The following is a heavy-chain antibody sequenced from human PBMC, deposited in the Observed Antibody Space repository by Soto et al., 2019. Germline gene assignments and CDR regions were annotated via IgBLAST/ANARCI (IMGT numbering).Heavy chain of an antibody. CDR2: ISGSGGST. CDR3: AKGDDFWSGYDNYYYMDV. CDR1: GFTFSSHA. J-gene: IGHJ6*03. Sequence: GGSLRLSCAASGFTFSSHAMSWVRQAPGKGLEWVSAISGSGGSTYYADSVKGRFTISRDNSKNTLYLQMNSLRAEDTAVYYCAKGDDFWSGYDNYYYMDVWGKGTTVTVSS. D-gene: IGHD3-3*01. V-gene: IGHV3-23*01.